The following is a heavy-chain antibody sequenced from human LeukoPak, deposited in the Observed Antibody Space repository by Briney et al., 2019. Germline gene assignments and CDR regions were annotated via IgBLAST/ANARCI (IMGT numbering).Heavy chain of an antibody. V-gene: IGHV3-23*01. J-gene: IGHJ4*02. D-gene: IGHD2-21*02. CDR1: GFTFSDYY. CDR2: ISGSGGST. Sequence: PGGSLRLSCAASGFTFSDYYMSWIRQAPGKGLEWVSAISGSGGSTYYADSVKGRFTISRDNSKNTLYLQMNSLRAEDTAVYYCAKPRLLGALSIVVVTDYFDYWGQGTLVTVSS. CDR3: AKPRLLGALSIVVVTDYFDY.